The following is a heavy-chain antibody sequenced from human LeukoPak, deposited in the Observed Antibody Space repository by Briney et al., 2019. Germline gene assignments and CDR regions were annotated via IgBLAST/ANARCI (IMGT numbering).Heavy chain of an antibody. D-gene: IGHD6-19*01. V-gene: IGHV4-59*02. CDR2: VYYGGST. Sequence: SETLSLTCTVSGGSVNGYYWNWIRHPPGKGLEWIGYVYYGGSTKYNPPLKSRINISVDTSKNQFSLRLNSVTAADTAVYYCARAAMPVAGRPLDFWGQGTLVTVFS. J-gene: IGHJ4*02. CDR3: ARAAMPVAGRPLDF. CDR1: GGSVNGYY.